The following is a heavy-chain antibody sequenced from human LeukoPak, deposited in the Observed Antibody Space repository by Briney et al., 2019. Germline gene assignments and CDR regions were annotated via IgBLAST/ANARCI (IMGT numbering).Heavy chain of an antibody. D-gene: IGHD3-22*01. J-gene: IGHJ4*02. V-gene: IGHV4-39*07. CDR1: GGSISSSSYY. CDR3: ARDYDSSGHSMYYFDY. CDR2: IYYSGST. Sequence: PSETLSLTRTVSGGSISSSSYYWGWIRQPPGKGLEWIGSIYYSGSTYYNPSLKSRVTISVDTSKNQFSLKLSSVTAADTAVYYCARDYDSSGHSMYYFDYWGQGTLVTVSS.